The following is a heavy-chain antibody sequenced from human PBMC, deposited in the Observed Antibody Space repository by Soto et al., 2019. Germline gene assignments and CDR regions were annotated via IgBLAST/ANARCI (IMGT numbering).Heavy chain of an antibody. D-gene: IGHD3-22*01. CDR1: GFTVSDYY. Sequence: GGSLRLSCAVSGFTVSDYYMSWVRQAPGKGLEWVAVISYGGSNKYYADSVKGRFTISRDNSKNTLYLQMNSLRAEDTAVYYCARDSSPYYYDSSAPLDYWGQGTLVTVSS. V-gene: IGHV3-30-3*01. CDR2: ISYGGSNK. CDR3: ARDSSPYYYDSSAPLDY. J-gene: IGHJ4*02.